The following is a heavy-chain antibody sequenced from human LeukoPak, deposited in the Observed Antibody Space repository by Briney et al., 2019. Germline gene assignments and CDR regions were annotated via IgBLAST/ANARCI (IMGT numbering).Heavy chain of an antibody. CDR2: ISAYNGNT. V-gene: IGHV1-18*01. D-gene: IGHD1-26*01. CDR1: GYTLTSYG. J-gene: IGHJ5*02. CDR3: AIVRSGTNKGFDP. Sequence: ASVKVSCKASGYTLTSYGISWVRQAPGQGLEWMGWISAYNGNTNYAQKLQGRVTMTTDTSTSTAYMELRSLRSDDTAVYYCAIVRSGTNKGFDPWGQGTLVTVSS.